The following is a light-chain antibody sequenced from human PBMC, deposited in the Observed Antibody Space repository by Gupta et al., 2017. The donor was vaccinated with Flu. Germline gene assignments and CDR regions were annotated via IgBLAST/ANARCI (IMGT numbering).Light chain of an antibody. J-gene: IGKJ1*01. CDR1: QSVSSN. Sequence: EIVMTQSPATLSVSPGERATLSCRASQSVSSNLAWYQQKPGQAPRLRIYGASTRATGIPARFSGSGSGTEFTLTISSLQSEDFAVYYCQQYTNWPRTFGQGTKVEIK. CDR2: GAS. CDR3: QQYTNWPRT. V-gene: IGKV3-15*01.